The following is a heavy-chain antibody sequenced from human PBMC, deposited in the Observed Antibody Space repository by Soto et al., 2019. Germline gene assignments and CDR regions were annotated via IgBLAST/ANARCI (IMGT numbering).Heavy chain of an antibody. CDR1: GFTFNSYA. J-gene: IGHJ4*02. CDR2: IGSDGTAI. D-gene: IGHD6-19*01. CDR3: VRPGLTVPGTRYFDH. Sequence: EVQLLESGGAFVQPGGSLRLSCAASGFTFNSYAMSWVRQAPGKGLEWVSAIGSDGTAIQYADSVKGRFTISKDNSNVMLYLQMNSLRAEDTAVYYCVRPGLTVPGTRYFDHWGQGALVTVSS. V-gene: IGHV3-23*05.